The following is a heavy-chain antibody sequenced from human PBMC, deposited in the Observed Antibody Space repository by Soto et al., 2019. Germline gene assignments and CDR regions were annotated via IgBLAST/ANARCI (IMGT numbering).Heavy chain of an antibody. CDR3: ARQVYSVVTPLDY. V-gene: IGHV1-2*02. D-gene: IGHD2-21*02. CDR2: INAHSGGT. CDR1: GYTFTSYG. Sequence: ASVKVSCKASGYTFTSYGISWVRQAPGQGLEWMGWINAHSGGTEYAQKFQGRVTLTRDTSIATAYLTLTSLTSDDTAVYYCARQVYSVVTPLDYWGRGTLVTVSS. J-gene: IGHJ4*02.